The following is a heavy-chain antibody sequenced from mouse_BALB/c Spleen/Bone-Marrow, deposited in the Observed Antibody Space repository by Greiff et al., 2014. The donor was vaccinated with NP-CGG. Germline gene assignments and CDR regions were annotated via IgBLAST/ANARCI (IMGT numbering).Heavy chain of an antibody. CDR3: ARDAGYGNYGDYAMDD. Sequence: EVQLQESGGGLVQPGGSLRLSYATSGFTFSDFYMEWVRQPPGKRLEWIAASRTKANDYTTEYSASVKGRFIVSRDTSQIILYLQMNALRAEDTAIYYCARDAGYGNYGDYAMDDWGQGTAVTVSS. CDR2: SRTKANDYTT. D-gene: IGHD2-1*01. J-gene: IGHJ4*01. CDR1: GFTFSDFY. V-gene: IGHV7-1*02.